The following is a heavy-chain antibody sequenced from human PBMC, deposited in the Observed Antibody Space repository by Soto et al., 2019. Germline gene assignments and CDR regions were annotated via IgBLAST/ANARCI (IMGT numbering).Heavy chain of an antibody. CDR2: ISSSSSYI. CDR1: GFTFSSYS. D-gene: IGHD1-1*01. J-gene: IGHJ3*02. V-gene: IGHV3-21*01. CDR3: AREYNWSRDDAFDI. Sequence: GGSLRLSCAASGFTFSSYSMNWVRQAPGKGLEWVSSISSSSSYIYYADSVKGRFTISRDNAKNSLYLQMNSLRAEDTAVYYCAREYNWSRDDAFDIWGQGTMVTVSS.